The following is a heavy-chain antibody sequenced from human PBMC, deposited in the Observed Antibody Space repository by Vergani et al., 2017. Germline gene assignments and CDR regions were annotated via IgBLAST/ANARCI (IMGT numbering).Heavy chain of an antibody. CDR1: GGSINSHNYY. CDR2: IHTSGST. Sequence: QVQLQESGPGLVKPSQTLSLTCTVSGGSINSHNYYWSWIRQPAGKGLEWIGRIHTSGSTNYNPSLKSRVTMSEDTSKNQFSLEVTSVTAADTAIYFCARTESFILRYFHWALWGQGTLVTVSS. D-gene: IGHD3-9*01. CDR3: ARTESFILRYFHWAL. J-gene: IGHJ4*02. V-gene: IGHV4-61*02.